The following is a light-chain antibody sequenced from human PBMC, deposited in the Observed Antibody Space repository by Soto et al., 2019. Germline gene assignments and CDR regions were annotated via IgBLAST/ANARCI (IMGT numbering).Light chain of an antibody. CDR3: QQYDSVPPVT. CDR1: QDINTY. V-gene: IGKV1-33*01. CDR2: DAS. Sequence: DLQLTQSPSSLSASVGDRVTITCQASQDINTYLNWYQQKPGKAPKLLIYDASNLEIGVPSRFSGSGFGTDFTFTISGLQPEDIATYYCQQYDSVPPVTFGGGTKVEI. J-gene: IGKJ4*01.